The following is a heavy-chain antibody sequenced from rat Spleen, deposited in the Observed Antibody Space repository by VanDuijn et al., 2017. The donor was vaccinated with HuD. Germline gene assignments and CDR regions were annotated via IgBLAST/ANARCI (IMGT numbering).Heavy chain of an antibody. J-gene: IGHJ3*01. D-gene: IGHD1-2*01. V-gene: IGHV5-31*01. CDR1: GFKFNNYW. CDR3: TRHFSPADYYSSFPVLY. Sequence: EVQLVESGGGLVQPGRSLKLSCVASGFKFNNYWMTWIRQAPGKGLEWVASITNTGGSTYYPDSVKGRFTVSRDNAKSTLYLQMDSLRSEDTATYYCTRHFSPADYYSSFPVLYWGQGTLVTVSS. CDR2: ITNTGGST.